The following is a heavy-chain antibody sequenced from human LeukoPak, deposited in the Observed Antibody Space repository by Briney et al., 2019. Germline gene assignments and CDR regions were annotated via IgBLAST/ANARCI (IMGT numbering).Heavy chain of an antibody. CDR2: INWNSDNI. CDR1: GFTFNDHA. CDR3: ARASYYYDTTGLGAVDI. Sequence: PGGSLRLSCAASGFTFNDHAMSWVRQAPGKGLEWVSGINWNSDNIGYADSVKGRFTISRDDAKKSLFLQMNSLRTEDTALYYCARASYYYDTTGLGAVDIWGQGTMVTVSS. J-gene: IGHJ3*02. D-gene: IGHD3-22*01. V-gene: IGHV3-9*01.